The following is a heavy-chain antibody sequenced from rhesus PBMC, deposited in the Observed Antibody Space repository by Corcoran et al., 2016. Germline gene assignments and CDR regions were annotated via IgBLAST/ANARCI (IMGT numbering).Heavy chain of an antibody. V-gene: IGHV4S10*01. CDR3: ARGQYLDWLLWGY. J-gene: IGHJ4*01. CDR1: GGSISDSYR. Sequence: QVQLQESGPGVVKPSETLSLTCAVSGGSISDSYRWSWIRQPPGKGLEWIGYINCSSTSTNYNPSLKSRVTISKDTSKNQCSLKLSSVTAADTAVYYCARGQYLDWLLWGYWGQGVLVTVSS. D-gene: IGHD3-3*01. CDR2: INCSSTST.